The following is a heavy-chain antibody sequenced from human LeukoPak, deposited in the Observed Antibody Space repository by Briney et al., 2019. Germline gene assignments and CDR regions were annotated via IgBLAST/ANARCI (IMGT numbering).Heavy chain of an antibody. J-gene: IGHJ5*02. Sequence: GGSLRLSCAASGFTFSSYAMHWVRQAPGKGLEWVSGITWNSDRLAYADSMKGRFTISRDNAKNSLYLQMNSLRAEDTALYYCTKDIASRDILSGPVWFDPWGQGTLVTVSS. CDR1: GFTFSSYA. CDR2: ITWNSDRL. CDR3: TKDIASRDILSGPVWFDP. D-gene: IGHD3-9*01. V-gene: IGHV3-9*01.